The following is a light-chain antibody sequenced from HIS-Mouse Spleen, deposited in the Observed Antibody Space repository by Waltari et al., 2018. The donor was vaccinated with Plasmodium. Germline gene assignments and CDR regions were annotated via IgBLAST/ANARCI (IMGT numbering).Light chain of an antibody. V-gene: IGKV3-11*01. CDR2: DAS. CDR1: QSVSSY. CDR3: QRRSNWPRVLT. J-gene: IGKJ4*01. Sequence: EIVFTQSPATLSLSTGESATLSCRASQSVSSYFAWYQQKPGQAPRPLIYDASNRATGIPARFRGSGSGTDFTLTISSLGPEDFAVYYCQRRSNWPRVLTFGGGTKVEIK.